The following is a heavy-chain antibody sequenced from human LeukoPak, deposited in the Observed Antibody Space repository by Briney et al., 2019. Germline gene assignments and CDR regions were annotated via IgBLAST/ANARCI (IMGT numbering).Heavy chain of an antibody. CDR1: GGSFSGYY. D-gene: IGHD1-26*01. CDR2: INHSGST. V-gene: IGHV4-34*01. J-gene: IGHJ3*01. CDR3: ARGWWELSDAFAV. Sequence: SETLSLTCAVYGGSFSGYYWSWIRQPPGKGLEWIGEINHSGSTNYNPSLKSRVTISVDTSKNKFSLKLSSVTAADTAVYYCARGWWELSDAFAVWSQGTMVTVSS.